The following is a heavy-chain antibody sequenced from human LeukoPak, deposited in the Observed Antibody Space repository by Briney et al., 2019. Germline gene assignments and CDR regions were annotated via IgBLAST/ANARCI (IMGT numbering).Heavy chain of an antibody. V-gene: IGHV1-2*02. CDR3: ARTYYDFWSGYDYYYYMDV. CDR1: VYTFTGYY. J-gene: IGHJ6*03. Sequence: GSVKVSCKASVYTFTGYYMHWVRQAPGQGLEWMGWINPHRPGTNYAQKFQGRVTMTRDTSISTAYMELSRLRSDDTAVYYCARTYYDFWSGYDYYYYMDVWGKGTTVTVSS. D-gene: IGHD3-3*01. CDR2: INPHRPGT.